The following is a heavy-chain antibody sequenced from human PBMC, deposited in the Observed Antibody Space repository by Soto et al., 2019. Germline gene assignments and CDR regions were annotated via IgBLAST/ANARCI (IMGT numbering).Heavy chain of an antibody. J-gene: IGHJ3*02. CDR3: ARTGGYSGYDYLVDI. CDR1: GYTFTSCG. CDR2: ISAYNGNT. V-gene: IGHV1-18*01. D-gene: IGHD5-12*01. Sequence: GASVKVSCKASGYTFTSCGISWVRQAPGQGLEWMGWISAYNGNTNYAQKLQGRVTMTTDTSTSTAYMELRSLRSDDTAVYYCARTGGYSGYDYLVDIWGQGTMVTVSS.